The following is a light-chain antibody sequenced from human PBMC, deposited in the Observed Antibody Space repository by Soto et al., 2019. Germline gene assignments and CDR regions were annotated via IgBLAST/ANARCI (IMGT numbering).Light chain of an antibody. CDR3: SSFTSTSTWV. CDR1: SSDVGGYNY. J-gene: IGLJ3*02. V-gene: IGLV2-14*01. Sequence: QSALTQPASVSGSPGQSITISCTGTSSDVGGYNYVSWYQQHPGKAPKLMIYEVSNRPSGVSNRFSGSKSGSTASLTISGLQAEDEGDYYCSSFTSTSTWVFGGGTKLT. CDR2: EVS.